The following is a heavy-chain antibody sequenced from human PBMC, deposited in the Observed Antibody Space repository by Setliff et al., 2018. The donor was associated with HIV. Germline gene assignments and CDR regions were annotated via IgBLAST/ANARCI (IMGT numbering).Heavy chain of an antibody. V-gene: IGHV4-59*12. Sequence: SETLSLTCTVSGGSISSYYWSWIRQPPGKGLEWMGYMYYSGSTNYNPSLKSRVTISGDTSKNQFSLKLTSVTAADTAVYYCARAFDSSAPWIDLWAQGTLVTVSS. CDR2: MYYSGST. D-gene: IGHD3-22*01. CDR1: GGSISSYY. CDR3: ARAFDSSAPWIDL. J-gene: IGHJ5*02.